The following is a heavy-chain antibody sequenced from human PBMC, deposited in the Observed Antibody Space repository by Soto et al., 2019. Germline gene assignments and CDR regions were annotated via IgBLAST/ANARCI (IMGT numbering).Heavy chain of an antibody. CDR2: IYPGDSDT. J-gene: IGHJ5*02. CDR3: ASAYCSSTSCPGEFDP. Sequence: GESLKISCKGSGYSFTSYWIGWVRQMPGKGLEWMGIIYPGDSDTRYSPSFQGQVTISADKSISTAYLQWSSLKASDTAMYYCASAYCSSTSCPGEFDPWGQGTLVTVSS. D-gene: IGHD2-2*01. CDR1: GYSFTSYW. V-gene: IGHV5-51*01.